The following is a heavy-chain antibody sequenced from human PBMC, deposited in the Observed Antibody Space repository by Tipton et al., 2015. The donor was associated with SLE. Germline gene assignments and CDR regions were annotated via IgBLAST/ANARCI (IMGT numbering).Heavy chain of an antibody. Sequence: QVQLVQSGAEVKKPGASVKVSCKASGYTFISYAISWVRQAPGQGLEWMGWISVYSGHANYAQKLQGRVTMTTDTSTSTAYMELRSLNSDDMAVYYCARVEGGSGSYGFLDYWGQGTLVTVSS. CDR3: ARVEGGSGSYGFLDY. D-gene: IGHD1-26*01. CDR1: GYTFISYA. J-gene: IGHJ4*02. V-gene: IGHV1-18*03. CDR2: ISVYSGHA.